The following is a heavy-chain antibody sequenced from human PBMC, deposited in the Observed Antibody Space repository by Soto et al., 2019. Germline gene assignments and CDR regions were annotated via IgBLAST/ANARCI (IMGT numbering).Heavy chain of an antibody. CDR2: ISGSGGST. J-gene: IGHJ4*02. CDR3: AKVMVGATDYFDY. D-gene: IGHD1-26*01. CDR1: VVTFSSYA. Sequence: PGGSLRLSCAASVVTFSSYAMSWVRQDPGKGLEWVSAISGSGGSTYYADSVKGRFTISRDNSKNTLYLQMNSLRAEDTAVYYCAKVMVGATDYFDYWGQGILVTVSS. V-gene: IGHV3-23*01.